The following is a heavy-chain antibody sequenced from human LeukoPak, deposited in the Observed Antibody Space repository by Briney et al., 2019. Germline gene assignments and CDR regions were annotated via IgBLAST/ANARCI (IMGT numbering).Heavy chain of an antibody. CDR3: ARATAFQFMGTYVS. Sequence: GGSLRLSCAASGFTFSSYWMHWVRQAPGKGLVWVSRINSDGSSTSYADSVKGRFTISRDNARNTVYLQMNSLRAEDTAVYFCARATAFQFMGTYVSWGQGTLVTVSS. V-gene: IGHV3-74*01. CDR2: INSDGSST. J-gene: IGHJ5*02. D-gene: IGHD1-7*01. CDR1: GFTFSSYW.